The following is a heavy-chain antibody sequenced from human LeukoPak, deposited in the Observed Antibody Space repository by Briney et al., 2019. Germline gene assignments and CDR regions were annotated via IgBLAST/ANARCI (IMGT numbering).Heavy chain of an antibody. V-gene: IGHV5-10-1*01. D-gene: IGHD3-9*01. Sequence: GESLKISCKGSGYSFTSYWISWVRQMPGKGLEWMGRIDPSDSYTNYSPSFQGHVTISADKSISTAYLQWSSLKASDTAMYCCATVPPKDDIHWGQGTLVTVSS. CDR2: IDPSDSYT. J-gene: IGHJ4*02. CDR3: ATVPPKDDIH. CDR1: GYSFTSYW.